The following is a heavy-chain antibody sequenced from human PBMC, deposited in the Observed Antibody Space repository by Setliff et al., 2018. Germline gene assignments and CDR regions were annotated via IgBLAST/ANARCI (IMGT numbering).Heavy chain of an antibody. CDR1: IGSISSYS. V-gene: IGHV4-59*01. J-gene: IGHJ4*02. CDR2: IHYSGST. D-gene: IGHD1-1*01. Sequence: TSETLSLTCAVSIGSISSYSWTWIRQPPGKGLEWIGHIHYSGSTRYNPSLKSRATISLDTSKKQFSLKVASVSAADTAVYFCARILSDNSKVFDSWGQGALVTVSS. CDR3: ARILSDNSKVFDS.